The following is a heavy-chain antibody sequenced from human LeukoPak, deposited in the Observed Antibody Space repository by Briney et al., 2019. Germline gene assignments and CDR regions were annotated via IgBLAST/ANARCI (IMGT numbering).Heavy chain of an antibody. CDR2: ISGSGGST. D-gene: IGHD6-13*01. CDR1: GVTFSSYA. J-gene: IGHJ4*02. Sequence: GGSLRLSCAASGVTFSSYAMSGVRQAPGEGVEWGSAISGSGGSTYYADSVKGRFTISRDNSKNTLYLQMNSLRAEDTVVYYCAKEGQQRGGPIDYWGQGTLVTVSS. V-gene: IGHV3-23*01. CDR3: AKEGQQRGGPIDY.